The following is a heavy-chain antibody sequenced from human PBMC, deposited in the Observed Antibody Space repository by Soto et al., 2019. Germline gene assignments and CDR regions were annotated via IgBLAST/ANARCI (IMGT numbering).Heavy chain of an antibody. D-gene: IGHD2-15*01. V-gene: IGHV1-69*12. CDR2: IIPIFGTA. J-gene: IGHJ6*02. Sequence: QVQLVQSGAEVKKPGSSVKVSCKASGGTFSSYAISWVRQAPGQGLEWMGGIIPIFGTANYAQKFQGRVTITADEATSTASMELSSLRSEDTAVYYCARLGVCSGGSCHGYYYGMDVWGQGTTVTVSS. CDR1: GGTFSSYA. CDR3: ARLGVCSGGSCHGYYYGMDV.